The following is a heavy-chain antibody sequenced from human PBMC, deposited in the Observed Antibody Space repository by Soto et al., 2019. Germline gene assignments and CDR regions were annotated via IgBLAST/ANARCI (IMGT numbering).Heavy chain of an antibody. CDR3: ASQGGDYGDYPGSVTNYYYYMDV. CDR1: GGSISSYY. CDR2: IYYSGST. V-gene: IGHV4-59*08. Sequence: SETLSLTCTVFGGSISSYYWSWIRQPPGKGLEWIGYIYYSGSTNYNPSLKSRVTISVDTSKNQFSLKLSSVTAADTAVYYCASQGGDYGDYPGSVTNYYYYMDVWGKGTTVTVSS. D-gene: IGHD4-17*01. J-gene: IGHJ6*03.